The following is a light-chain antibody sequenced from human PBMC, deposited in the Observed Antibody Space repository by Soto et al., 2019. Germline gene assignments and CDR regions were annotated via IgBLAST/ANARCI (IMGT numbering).Light chain of an antibody. V-gene: IGKV3-20*01. CDR2: GAS. CDR3: QHYGSAPNT. Sequence: EIVLTQSPGTLSLSPGERATLSCRASQSVTNSYLAWYQQKPGQAPRLLIYGASFRAPDIPDRFSGSGSGTDFTLTIGRLAPEDIAVYYCQHYGSAPNTFGQGTKLEIK. CDR1: QSVTNSY. J-gene: IGKJ2*01.